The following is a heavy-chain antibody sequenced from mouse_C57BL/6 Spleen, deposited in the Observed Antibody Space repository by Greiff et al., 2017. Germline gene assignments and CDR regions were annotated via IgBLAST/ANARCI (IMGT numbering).Heavy chain of an antibody. CDR3: ARGDPYYFDY. J-gene: IGHJ2*01. V-gene: IGHV1-82*01. CDR2: IYPGDGDT. Sequence: QVQLQQSGPELVKPGASVKISCKASGYAFSSSWMNWVKQRPGKGLGWIGRIYPGDGDTNYNGKFKGKATLTADKSSSTAYMQLSSLTSEDSAVYFCARGDPYYFDYWGQGTTLTVSS. CDR1: GYAFSSSW. D-gene: IGHD3-3*01.